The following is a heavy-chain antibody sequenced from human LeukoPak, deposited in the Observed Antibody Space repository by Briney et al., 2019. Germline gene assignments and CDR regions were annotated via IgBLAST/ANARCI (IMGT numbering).Heavy chain of an antibody. D-gene: IGHD6-13*01. CDR2: INHSGST. V-gene: IGHV4-34*01. Sequence: SETLSLTCAVYGGSFSGYYWSWIRQPPGKGLEWIGEINHSGSTNYNPSLKSRVPISVDTSKNQFSLKLSSVTAADTAVYYCARGVPYDSSSWYGRDDAFDIWGQGTMVTVSS. CDR3: ARGVPYDSSSWYGRDDAFDI. J-gene: IGHJ3*02. CDR1: GGSFSGYY.